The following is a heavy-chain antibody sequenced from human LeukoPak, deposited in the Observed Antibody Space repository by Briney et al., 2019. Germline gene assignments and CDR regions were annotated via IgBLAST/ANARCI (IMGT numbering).Heavy chain of an antibody. Sequence: GGSLRLSCAASGFNFSSYGMTWVRQAPGKGLEWVSAISGSGGDTYYADSVKGRFTISRDNSKNTLYLQMSSLRAEDTAVYYCAKDKVGSTAYYFDYWAREPWSPSPQ. V-gene: IGHV3-23*01. CDR2: ISGSGGDT. D-gene: IGHD3-10*01. CDR3: AKDKVGSTAYYFDY. CDR1: GFNFSSYG. J-gene: IGHJ4*02.